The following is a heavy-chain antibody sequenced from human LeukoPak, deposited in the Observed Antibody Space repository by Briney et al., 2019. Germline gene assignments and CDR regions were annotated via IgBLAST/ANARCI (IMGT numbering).Heavy chain of an antibody. D-gene: IGHD2-2*01. CDR2: IYYSGST. J-gene: IGHJ4*02. CDR3: ARSDLGYCSSTSCNGGRLFDY. V-gene: IGHV4-39*07. CDR1: GGSISSSSYY. Sequence: SETLSLTCTVSGGSISSSSYYWGWIRQPPGKGLEWIGSIYYSGSTYYNPSLKSRVTISVDTSKNQFSLKLSSVTAADTAVYYCARSDLGYCSSTSCNGGRLFDYWGQGTLVTVSS.